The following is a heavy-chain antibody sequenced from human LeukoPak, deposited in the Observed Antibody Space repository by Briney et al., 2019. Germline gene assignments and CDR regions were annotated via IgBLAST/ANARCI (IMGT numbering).Heavy chain of an antibody. J-gene: IGHJ5*02. CDR2: IIPIFATP. D-gene: IGHD2/OR15-2a*01. CDR3: ARDYEAGAQRNSFVSWYFDP. Sequence: SVKVSCKASGGPFSKYAINWVRQAPGQGFEWMGGIIPIFATPNYAQKFKGRVTITADESTTTAYMELNSLTSEDTAVYYCARDYEAGAQRNSFVSWYFDPWGQGTLVTVSS. V-gene: IGHV1-69*13. CDR1: GGPFSKYA.